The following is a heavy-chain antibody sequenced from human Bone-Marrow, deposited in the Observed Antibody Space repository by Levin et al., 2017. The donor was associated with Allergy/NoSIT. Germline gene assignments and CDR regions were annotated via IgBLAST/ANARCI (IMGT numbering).Heavy chain of an antibody. V-gene: IGHV3-30*04. CDR1: GFTFSNYA. J-gene: IGHJ5*02. CDR2: ISFDGVNE. CDR3: ARDTLATFLPDNWFDP. Sequence: GESLKISCAVSGFTFSNYALHWVRQPPGKGLEWVAGISFDGVNEYYADPVKGRFTVSRDNSKNTLYLQMHSLTSDDTATYFCARDTLATFLPDNWFDPWGQGTLVTVSS. D-gene: IGHD2-2*01.